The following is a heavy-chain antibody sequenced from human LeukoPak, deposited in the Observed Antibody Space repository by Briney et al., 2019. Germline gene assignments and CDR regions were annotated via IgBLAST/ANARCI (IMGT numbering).Heavy chain of an antibody. J-gene: IGHJ4*02. V-gene: IGHV3-48*03. CDR2: ITSSSTI. CDR3: ARGIDN. Sequence: GGSLRLSCAASGFTFSSYEMNWVRQAPGKGREWVSHITSSSTIYYADSVKGRFTISRDNAKNSLYLQMNSLRGEDTAVYYCARGIDNWGQGTLVTVSS. CDR1: GFTFSSYE.